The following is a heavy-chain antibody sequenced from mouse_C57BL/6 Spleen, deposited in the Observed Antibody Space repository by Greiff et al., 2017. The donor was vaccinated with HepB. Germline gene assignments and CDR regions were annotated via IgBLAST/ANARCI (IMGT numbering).Heavy chain of an antibody. Sequence: VQLQQSGTVLARPGASVKMSCKTSGYTFTSYWMHWVKQRPGQGLEWIGAIYPGNSDTSYNQKFKGKAKLTAVTSASTAYMELSSLTNEDSAVYYCTRWDCDFLYAMDYWGQGTSVTVSS. V-gene: IGHV1-5*01. D-gene: IGHD2-13*01. J-gene: IGHJ4*01. CDR1: GYTFTSYW. CDR2: IYPGNSDT. CDR3: TRWDCDFLYAMDY.